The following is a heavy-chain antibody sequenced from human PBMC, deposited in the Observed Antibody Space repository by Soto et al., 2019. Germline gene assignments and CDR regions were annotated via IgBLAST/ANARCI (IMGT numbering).Heavy chain of an antibody. V-gene: IGHV3-30-3*01. CDR1: GFTFSSYA. Sequence: QVQLVESGGGVVQPGRSLRLSCAASGFTFSSYAMHRVRQAPGKGLEWVAVISYDGSNKYYADSVKGRFTISRDNSKNTLYLQMNSLRAEDTAVYYCARESQLPMVHYYYGMDVWGQGTTVTVSS. D-gene: IGHD2-2*01. CDR2: ISYDGSNK. CDR3: ARESQLPMVHYYYGMDV. J-gene: IGHJ6*02.